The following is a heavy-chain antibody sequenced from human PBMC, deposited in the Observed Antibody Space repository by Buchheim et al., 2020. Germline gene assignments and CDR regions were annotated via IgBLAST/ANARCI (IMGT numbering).Heavy chain of an antibody. V-gene: IGHV4-4*02. CDR2: MHHGGTT. CDR3: VRYPYEIIPPGIDY. D-gene: IGHD3-16*01. CDR1: GVFISSSNW. Sequence: QVQLQESGPGLVEPSGTLSLTCAVSGVFISSSNWWSWVRQPPGEGLEWIGEMHHGGTTNYNPSLESRVTISVDKSKNHFSLKLTSVTAADTAVYYCVRYPYEIIPPGIDYWGQGTL. J-gene: IGHJ4*02.